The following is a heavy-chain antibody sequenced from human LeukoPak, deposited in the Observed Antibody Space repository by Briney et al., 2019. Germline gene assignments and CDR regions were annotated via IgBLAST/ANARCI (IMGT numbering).Heavy chain of an antibody. V-gene: IGHV3-23*01. CDR2: ISGSGDYT. Sequence: GGSLRLSCAASGFTFSSYAMSWVRQAPGKGLDWVSAISGSGDYTYYADSVKGRFTISRENSKNTLHLQMNSLRAEDAAVYYCAKGGIAVAGTSYYYYMDVWGKGTTVTISS. CDR3: AKGGIAVAGTSYYYYMDV. CDR1: GFTFSSYA. J-gene: IGHJ6*03. D-gene: IGHD6-19*01.